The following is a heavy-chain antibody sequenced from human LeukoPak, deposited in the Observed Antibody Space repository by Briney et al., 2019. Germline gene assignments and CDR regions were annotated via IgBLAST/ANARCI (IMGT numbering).Heavy chain of an antibody. D-gene: IGHD6-13*01. J-gene: IGHJ4*02. CDR1: GFTFSSYS. V-gene: IGHV3-21*01. CDR3: ARDQGSSWYWDY. CDR2: ISSSSSYI. Sequence: GGSLRLSCAASGFTFSSYSMNWVRQAPGKGLEWVSSISSSSSYIYYADSVKGRFTISRDNAKNSLFLQMNSLRAEDTAVYYCARDQGSSWYWDYWGQGTLVIVSS.